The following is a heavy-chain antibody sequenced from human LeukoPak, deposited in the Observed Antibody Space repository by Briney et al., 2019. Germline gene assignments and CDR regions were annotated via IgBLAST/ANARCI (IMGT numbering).Heavy chain of an antibody. CDR2: ITHSGST. Sequence: PSETLSLTCAVYGGSFSGYFWSWIRQPPGKGLEWIGEITHSGSTNYNPSLKSRVTISVDTSKNQFSLNLSSVTAADTAVYYCARGGGAATLYFDYWGQGTLVTVSS. D-gene: IGHD1-26*01. CDR3: ARGGGAATLYFDY. J-gene: IGHJ4*02. CDR1: GGSFSGYF. V-gene: IGHV4-34*01.